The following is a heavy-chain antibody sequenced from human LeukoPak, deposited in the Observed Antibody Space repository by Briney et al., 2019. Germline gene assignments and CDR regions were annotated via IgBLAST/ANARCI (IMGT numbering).Heavy chain of an antibody. D-gene: IGHD6-13*01. Sequence: GGSLRLSCAASGFTSSSYAMHWVRQAPGKGLEWVAVISYDGSNKYYADSVKGRFTISRDNSKNTLYLQMNSLRAEDTAVYYCARDSSSWEAYYFDYWGQGTLVTVSS. CDR3: ARDSSSWEAYYFDY. V-gene: IGHV3-30-3*01. J-gene: IGHJ4*02. CDR2: ISYDGSNK. CDR1: GFTSSSYA.